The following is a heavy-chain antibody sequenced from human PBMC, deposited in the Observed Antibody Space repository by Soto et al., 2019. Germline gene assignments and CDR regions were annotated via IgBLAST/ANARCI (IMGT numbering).Heavy chain of an antibody. CDR3: AIDDSFDFDI. CDR1: GFTFTSYS. V-gene: IGHV3-48*01. J-gene: IGHJ3*02. CDR2: IRGTT. Sequence: EVQLVESGGGLVQPGGSLRLSCAASGFTFTSYSMNWVRQAPGKGLEWVSYIRGTTHYADSVKGRFTISRDNARSSLYLQMNSMRADDTAVYYCAIDDSFDFDIWGQGTMVTVSS. D-gene: IGHD3-16*01.